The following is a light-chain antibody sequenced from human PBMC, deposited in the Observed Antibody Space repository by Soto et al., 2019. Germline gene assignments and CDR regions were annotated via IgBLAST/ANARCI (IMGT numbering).Light chain of an antibody. CDR2: DTS. Sequence: ELVLTQSPGTLSLSPGERATLSCRASQSVSSSYLAWYQQKPGQAPRLLIYDTSSRATGIPDRFSGSGSGRDFTLFISSLDPEDFAVYYCQEYGSSRTFGQGTKVEVK. J-gene: IGKJ1*01. CDR1: QSVSSSY. V-gene: IGKV3-20*01. CDR3: QEYGSSRT.